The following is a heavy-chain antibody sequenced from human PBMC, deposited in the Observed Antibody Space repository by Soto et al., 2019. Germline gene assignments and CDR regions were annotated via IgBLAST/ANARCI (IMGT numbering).Heavy chain of an antibody. CDR2: ISYDGSNK. V-gene: IGHV3-30-3*01. CDR3: ARDRAVLVPAAIRYYYYGMDV. CDR1: GFTFSSYA. Sequence: QVQLVESGGGVVQPGRSLRLSCAASGFTFSSYAMHWVRQAPGKGLEWVAVISYDGSNKYYADSVKGRFTISRDNSKNTLYLQMNSLRAEDTAVYYCARDRAVLVPAAIRYYYYGMDVWGQGTTVTVSS. J-gene: IGHJ6*02. D-gene: IGHD2-2*01.